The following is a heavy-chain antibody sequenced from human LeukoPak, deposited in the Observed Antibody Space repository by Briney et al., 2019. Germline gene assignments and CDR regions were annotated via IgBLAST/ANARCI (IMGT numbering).Heavy chain of an antibody. Sequence: PSETLSLTCTVSGGSISSYYWSWIRQPPGKGLEWIGYIYYSGSTNYNPSLKSRVTISVDTSKNQFSLKLSSVTAADTAVYYCARRIRQLERTAYYCYMDVWGKGTTVTVSS. D-gene: IGHD1-1*01. V-gene: IGHV4-59*01. CDR3: ARRIRQLERTAYYCYMDV. CDR1: GGSISSYY. J-gene: IGHJ6*03. CDR2: IYYSGST.